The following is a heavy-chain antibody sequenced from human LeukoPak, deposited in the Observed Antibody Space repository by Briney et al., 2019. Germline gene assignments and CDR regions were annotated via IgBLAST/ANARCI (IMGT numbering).Heavy chain of an antibody. CDR3: ASAGPDPVYSSSWYLGY. J-gene: IGHJ4*02. Sequence: ASVKVSCKASGYTFTSYYMHWVRQAPGQGLEWMGIINPSGGSTSYAQKFQGRVTMTRDTSTSTVYMELSSLRSEDTAVYYCASAGPDPVYSSSWYLGYWGQGTLVTVSS. CDR1: GYTFTSYY. CDR2: INPSGGST. V-gene: IGHV1-46*01. D-gene: IGHD6-13*01.